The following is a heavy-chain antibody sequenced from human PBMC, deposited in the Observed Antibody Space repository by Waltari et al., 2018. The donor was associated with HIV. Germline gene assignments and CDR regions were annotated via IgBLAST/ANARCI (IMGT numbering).Heavy chain of an antibody. D-gene: IGHD2-8*01. CDR3: ARADIVLMVYAPHFDY. V-gene: IGHV4-39*01. J-gene: IGHJ4*02. CDR2: IYYSGST. CDR1: GGSISSSSYY. Sequence: QLQLQESGPGLVKPSETLSLTCTVSGGSISSSSYYWGWIRQPPGKGLEWIGSIYYSGSTYYNPSLNGRVTISVDTSKNQSSLKLSSVTAADTAVYYCARADIVLMVYAPHFDYWGQGTLVTVSS.